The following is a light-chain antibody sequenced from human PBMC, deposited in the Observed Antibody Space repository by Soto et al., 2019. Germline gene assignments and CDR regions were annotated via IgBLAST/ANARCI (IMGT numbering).Light chain of an antibody. J-gene: IGKJ2*01. CDR3: QQYNSYSYN. V-gene: IGKV1-5*01. CDR2: DAS. CDR1: QSISSW. Sequence: DIQMTQSPSTLSASVGDRVTITCRASQSISSWLAWYQQKPGKAPKLLIYDASSLESGVPSRFSGSGSGTEFTLTISSLQPDDFGTYYCQQYNSYSYNFGQGTKVDSK.